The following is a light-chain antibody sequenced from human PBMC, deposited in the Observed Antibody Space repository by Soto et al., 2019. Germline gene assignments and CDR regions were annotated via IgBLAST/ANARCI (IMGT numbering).Light chain of an antibody. Sequence: EIVLTQSAAALSLSPGDRATLSCRASQSIASSLAWYQQNPGQAPRLLIYDASNRATGIPARFSGSGSGTDFTLTISNLEPEDFAVYYCQQRFNWPLTFGGGTKVDIK. CDR1: QSIASS. CDR3: QQRFNWPLT. V-gene: IGKV3-11*01. J-gene: IGKJ4*01. CDR2: DAS.